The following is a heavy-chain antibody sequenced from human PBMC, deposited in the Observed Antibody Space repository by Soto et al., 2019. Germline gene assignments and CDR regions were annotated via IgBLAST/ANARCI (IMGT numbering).Heavy chain of an antibody. J-gene: IGHJ4*02. D-gene: IGHD3-16*01. CDR2: IRYDGSNI. CDR1: GFTFSGYG. CDR3: ARDGVGATAFWGYVDY. V-gene: IGHV3-33*01. Sequence: QVQLVESGGGVVQPGRSLRLSCVASGFTFSGYGMHWVRQAPGKGLEWVAIIRYDGSNIYYADSVRGRFAISRDNSKNTLFLQMDSLGAEDTAVYYCARDGVGATAFWGYVDYWGQGALVTVSS.